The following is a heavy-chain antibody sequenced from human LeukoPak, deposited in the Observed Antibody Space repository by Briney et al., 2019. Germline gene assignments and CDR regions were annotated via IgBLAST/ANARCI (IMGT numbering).Heavy chain of an antibody. CDR2: SDPEDGET. J-gene: IGHJ6*02. CDR3: ATGGYDFWSGYRNYYYYGMDV. CDR1: GYTLTELS. V-gene: IGHV1-24*01. D-gene: IGHD3-3*01. Sequence: ASVKVSCKVSGYTLTELSMHWVRQAPGKGLEWMGGSDPEDGETIYAQKFQGRVTMTEDTSTDTAYMELSSLRSEDTAVYYCATGGYDFWSGYRNYYYYGMDVWGQGTTVTVSS.